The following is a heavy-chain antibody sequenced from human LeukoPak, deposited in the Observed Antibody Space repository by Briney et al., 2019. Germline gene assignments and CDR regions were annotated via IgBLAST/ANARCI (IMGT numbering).Heavy chain of an antibody. Sequence: GGSLRLSCTASGFTFSFYMMNCVRQAPGNGLEGVSAISTISSHIYYADSLKGRFTVSRHNAKISVYLEINNLKDDATAVYYCERDATSNAKPFDLWGPGTLVTVSS. CDR2: ISTISSHI. CDR3: ERDATSNAKPFDL. J-gene: IGHJ4*02. CDR1: GFTFSFYM. D-gene: IGHD2-15*01. V-gene: IGHV3-21*01.